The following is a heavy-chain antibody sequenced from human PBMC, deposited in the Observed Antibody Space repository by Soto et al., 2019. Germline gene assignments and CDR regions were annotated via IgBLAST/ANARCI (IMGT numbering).Heavy chain of an antibody. D-gene: IGHD3-9*01. CDR1: GFSLTTGKMG. CDR3: ARMKVDSYQFYYAMDV. J-gene: IGHJ6*02. CDR2: IFSDNER. V-gene: IGHV2-26*01. Sequence: QVTLKESGPALVKPTETLTLTCTVSGFSLTTGKMGVSWIRQPPGKALEWVAHIFSDNERSYSTSLQGRLTISKDTSGSQVVLSMTNVDPVDTATYYCARMKVDSYQFYYAMDVWGQGTTVTVSS.